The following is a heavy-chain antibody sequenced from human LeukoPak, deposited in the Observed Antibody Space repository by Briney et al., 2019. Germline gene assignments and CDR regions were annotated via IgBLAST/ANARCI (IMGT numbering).Heavy chain of an antibody. CDR1: GFTFSAYW. CDR2: IKQDGSDK. Sequence: GGSLRLSCAASGFTFSAYWMSGVRQAPGKGLEWVANIKQDGSDKYYVDSVKGRFTISRDNAKNSLYLQMNSLRAEDTAVYYCARKTVVGSYFDYWGQGTPVTVSS. V-gene: IGHV3-7*03. D-gene: IGHD4-23*01. J-gene: IGHJ4*02. CDR3: ARKTVVGSYFDY.